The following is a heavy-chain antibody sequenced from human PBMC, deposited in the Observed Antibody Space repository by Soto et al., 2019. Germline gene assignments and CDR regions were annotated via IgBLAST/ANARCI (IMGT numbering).Heavy chain of an antibody. Sequence: ASVKVSCKASGYIFSSHCIYWVRQAPGQDLQWMGIINPGGGRTAYAQKFQGRVALTRDMSTSTVYMELTSLTYDDTAVYYCARDVSGPGATYVMDVWGQGTKVTVSS. V-gene: IGHV1-46*01. CDR2: INPGGGRT. CDR3: ARDVSGPGATYVMDV. CDR1: GYIFSSHC. D-gene: IGHD2-2*01. J-gene: IGHJ6*02.